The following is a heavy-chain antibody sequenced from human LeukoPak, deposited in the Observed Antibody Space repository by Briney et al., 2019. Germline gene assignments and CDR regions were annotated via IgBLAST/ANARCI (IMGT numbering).Heavy chain of an antibody. J-gene: IGHJ4*02. CDR1: GFTFSSYS. Sequence: PGGSLRLSCAASGFTFSSYSMNWVRQAPGKGLEWVSFISGSSSYIYFADSVKGRFTISRDNAKKSLYLQMSSLRVEDTAVYYCARDTWTTVTHIFDYWGQGTLVTVSS. CDR2: ISGSSSYI. D-gene: IGHD4-17*01. V-gene: IGHV3-21*01. CDR3: ARDTWTTVTHIFDY.